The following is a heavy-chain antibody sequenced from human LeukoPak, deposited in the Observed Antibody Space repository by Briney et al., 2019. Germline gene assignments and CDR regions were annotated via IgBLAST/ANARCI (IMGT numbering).Heavy chain of an antibody. Sequence: SETLSLTCTVSGGSISSTNYYWGWIRQPPGKGLEWIGSIYYSGSTYYNPSLKSRVTTSVDTSENQFSLKLTSVTAADTAVYYCARGGLDYFDSWGQGTLVTVSS. V-gene: IGHV4-39*07. J-gene: IGHJ4*02. CDR2: IYYSGST. D-gene: IGHD6-19*01. CDR1: GGSISSTNYY. CDR3: ARGGLDYFDS.